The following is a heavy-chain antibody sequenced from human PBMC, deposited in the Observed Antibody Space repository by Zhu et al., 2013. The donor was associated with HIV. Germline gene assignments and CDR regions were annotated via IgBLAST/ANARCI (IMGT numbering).Heavy chain of an antibody. J-gene: IGHJ3*02. V-gene: IGHV4-61*01. CDR1: GGSVSSGSYY. D-gene: IGHD1-26*01. Sequence: VQLQESGPGLVKPSETLSLTCTVSGGSVSSGSYYWSWIRQPPGKGLEWIGYIYYTGSTNYNPSLKSRVTISVDTSKNQFSLKVNSMTAADTAMYYCARGSDDAFDMWGPGTMVTVSS. CDR2: IYYTGST. CDR3: ARGSDDAFDM.